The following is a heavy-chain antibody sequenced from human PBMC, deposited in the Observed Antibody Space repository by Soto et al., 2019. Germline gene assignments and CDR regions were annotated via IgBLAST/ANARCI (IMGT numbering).Heavy chain of an antibody. D-gene: IGHD3-16*02. J-gene: IGHJ4*02. CDR2: IYYSGST. V-gene: IGHV4-59*01. CDR3: ARAGGGTTPYYDYIWGSYRQSQNFDY. Sequence: SETLSLTCTVSGGSISSYYWSWIRQPPGKGLEWIGYIYYSGSTNYNPSLKSRVTISVDTSKNQFSLKLSSVTAADTAVYYCARAGGGTTPYYDYIWGSYRQSQNFDYWGQGTLVTVSS. CDR1: GGSISSYY.